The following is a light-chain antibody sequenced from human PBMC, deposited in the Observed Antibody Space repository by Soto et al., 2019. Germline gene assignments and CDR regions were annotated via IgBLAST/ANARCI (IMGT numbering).Light chain of an antibody. CDR1: QSISSW. CDR2: DAS. V-gene: IGKV1-5*01. CDR3: QQYNSYSYT. Sequence: DIQMPQSPSTLSASVGDRVTITCRASQSISSWLAWYQQKPGKAPKLLIYDASSLESGVPSRFSGSVSGTEFTLTISSLQPDDFATYYCQQYNSYSYTVGQGTKLEIK. J-gene: IGKJ2*01.